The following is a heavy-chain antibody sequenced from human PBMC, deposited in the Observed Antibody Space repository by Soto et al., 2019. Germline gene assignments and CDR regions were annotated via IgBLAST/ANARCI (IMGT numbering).Heavy chain of an antibody. D-gene: IGHD6-6*01. CDR2: ISGGSDYI. J-gene: IGHJ4*02. CDR1: GFTFSTCY. Sequence: GESLKISCAASGFTFSTCYMNWVRQVPGKGLEWISSISGGSDYIYYAESLKGRFTISRDNAKNSVYLEMDSLRPEDTAVYYCARDWDSDSSFSFYWGQGTLVTVSS. CDR3: ARDWDSDSSFSFY. V-gene: IGHV3-21*01.